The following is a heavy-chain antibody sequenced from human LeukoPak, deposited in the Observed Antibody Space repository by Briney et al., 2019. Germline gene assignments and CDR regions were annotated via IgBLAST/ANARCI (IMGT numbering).Heavy chain of an antibody. J-gene: IGHJ4*02. V-gene: IGHV3-7*01. CDR3: ARAPIASQPFNFDY. Sequence: GGSLRLSCAASGFTFSSYWMSWVRQAPGKGLEWVANIKQDGSEKYYVDSVKGRFTISRDNAKNSLYLQMNSLRAEDTAVYYCARAPIASQPFNFDYWGQGTLVTVSS. CDR2: IKQDGSEK. CDR1: GFTFSSYW. D-gene: IGHD2-21*01.